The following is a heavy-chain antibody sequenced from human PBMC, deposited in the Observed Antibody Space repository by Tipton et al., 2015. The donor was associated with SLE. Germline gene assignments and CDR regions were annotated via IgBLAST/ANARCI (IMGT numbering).Heavy chain of an antibody. V-gene: IGHV3-23*01. D-gene: IGHD1-26*01. Sequence: SLRLSCAASGFTFSSYAMSWVRQAPGKGLEWVSAISGSGGSTYYADSVKGRFTISRDSSKNTVYLQMNNLRAEDTAVYYCAREPQKDGIGGWFDPWGQGSLVTVSS. CDR2: ISGSGGST. CDR3: AREPQKDGIGGWFDP. J-gene: IGHJ5*02. CDR1: GFTFSSYA.